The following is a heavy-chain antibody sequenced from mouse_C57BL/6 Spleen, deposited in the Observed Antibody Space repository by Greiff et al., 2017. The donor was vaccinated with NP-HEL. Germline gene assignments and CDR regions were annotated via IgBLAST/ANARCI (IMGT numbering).Heavy chain of an antibody. V-gene: IGHV1-26*01. Sequence: VQLKESGPELVKPGASVKISCKASGYTFTDYYMNWVKQSHGKSLEWIGDINPNNGGTSYNQKFKGKATLTVDKSSSTAYMELRSLTSEDSAVYYCARSYYGSSFDYWGQGTTLTVSS. CDR2: INPNNGGT. CDR1: GYTFTDYY. CDR3: ARSYYGSSFDY. D-gene: IGHD1-1*01. J-gene: IGHJ2*01.